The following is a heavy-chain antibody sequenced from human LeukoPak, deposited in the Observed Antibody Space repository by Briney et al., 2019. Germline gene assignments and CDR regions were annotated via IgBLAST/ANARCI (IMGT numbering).Heavy chain of an antibody. CDR1: GYTFTGYY. J-gene: IGHJ4*02. CDR3: ARPVVPAAIYFDY. Sequence: ASVKVSCKASGYTFTGYYMHWVRQAPGQGLERMGRINPNSGGTNYAQKFQGRVTMTRDTSISTAYMELSRLRSDDTAVYYCARPVVPAAIYFDYWGQGTLVTVSS. CDR2: INPNSGGT. D-gene: IGHD2-2*02. V-gene: IGHV1-2*06.